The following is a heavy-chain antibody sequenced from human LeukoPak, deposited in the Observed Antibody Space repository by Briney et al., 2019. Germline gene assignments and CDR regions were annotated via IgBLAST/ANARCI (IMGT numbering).Heavy chain of an antibody. J-gene: IGHJ4*02. V-gene: IGHV3-48*01. D-gene: IGHD3-3*01. CDR1: GFTFSSNS. CDR3: ARPPITIFGVVTPYFDY. CDR2: ISSSSSTI. Sequence: PGGSLRLSCAASGFTFSSNSMNWVRQAPGKGLEWVSYISSSSSTIYYADSVKGRFTISRDNAKNSLYLQMNSLRAEDTAVYYCARPPITIFGVVTPYFDYWGRGTLVTVSS.